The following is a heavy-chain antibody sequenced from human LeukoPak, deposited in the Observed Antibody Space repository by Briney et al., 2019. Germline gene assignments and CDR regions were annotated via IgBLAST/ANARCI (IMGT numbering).Heavy chain of an antibody. CDR1: GGSISSGGHY. D-gene: IGHD3-22*01. CDR2: IYYSGST. CDR3: ARGDSSGYYKLFDY. Sequence: SETLSLTCTVSGGSISSGGHYWSWIRQHPGKGLEWIGYIYYSGSTYYNPSLKRRVTISVDTSKNQFSLRLYSVTAADTDVYKCARGDSSGYYKLFDYWGQGTLVTVSS. J-gene: IGHJ4*02. V-gene: IGHV4-31*03.